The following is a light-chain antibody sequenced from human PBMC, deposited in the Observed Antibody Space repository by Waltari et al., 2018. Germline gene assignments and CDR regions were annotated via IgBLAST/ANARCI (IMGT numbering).Light chain of an antibody. J-gene: IGLJ2*01. CDR3: QSYDLNGRVV. CDR1: SGNIASNY. V-gene: IGLV6-57*03. CDR2: EDT. Sequence: FMLTQPHSVSESPGKTVTISCTRSSGNIASNYVQWYQQRPGGAPTTIIYEDTQRPSGVPDRFSGSIDSSSNSASLTISGLITEDEADYYCQSYDLNGRVVFGGRTKLTVL.